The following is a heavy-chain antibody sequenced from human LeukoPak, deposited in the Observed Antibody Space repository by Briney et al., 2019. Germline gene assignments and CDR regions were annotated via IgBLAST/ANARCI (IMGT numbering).Heavy chain of an antibody. D-gene: IGHD3-22*01. Sequence: SETLSLTCAVSGASISSSYWSWIRQPPGKGLEWIGYINYSGNTKYNPSLESRVTISVDASSNQFSLRLSSVTAADTAFYYCARGYYDSRGYSNTFDIWGQGTLVTVSS. J-gene: IGHJ3*02. CDR2: INYSGNT. V-gene: IGHV4-59*01. CDR1: GASISSSY. CDR3: ARGYYDSRGYSNTFDI.